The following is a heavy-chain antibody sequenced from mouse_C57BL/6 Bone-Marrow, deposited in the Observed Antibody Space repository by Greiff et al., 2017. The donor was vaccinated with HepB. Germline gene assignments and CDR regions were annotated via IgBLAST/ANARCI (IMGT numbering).Heavy chain of an antibody. CDR3: ARGNWDEGYFDY. Sequence: VQLQQSGSELRSPGSSVKLSCKDFDSEVFPIAYMSWVRQKPGHGFEWIGGILPSIGRTIYGEKFEDKATLDADTLSNTAYLELNSLTSEDSAIYYCARGNWDEGYFDYWGQGTTLTVSS. CDR2: ILPSIGRT. V-gene: IGHV15-2*01. J-gene: IGHJ2*01. CDR1: DSEVFPIAY. D-gene: IGHD4-1*01.